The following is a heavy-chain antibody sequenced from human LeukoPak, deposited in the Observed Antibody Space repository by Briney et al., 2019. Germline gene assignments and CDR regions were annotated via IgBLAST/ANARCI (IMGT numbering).Heavy chain of an antibody. Sequence: SETLSLTCTVSGGSISSSSYYWGWIRQPPGKGLEWIGSIYYSGSTYYNPSLKSRVTISVDTSKNQFSLKLSSVTAADTAVYYCARTLRIAAATYPFDPWGQGTLVIVSS. CDR3: ARTLRIAAATYPFDP. CDR1: GGSISSSSYY. D-gene: IGHD6-13*01. V-gene: IGHV4-39*01. J-gene: IGHJ5*02. CDR2: IYYSGST.